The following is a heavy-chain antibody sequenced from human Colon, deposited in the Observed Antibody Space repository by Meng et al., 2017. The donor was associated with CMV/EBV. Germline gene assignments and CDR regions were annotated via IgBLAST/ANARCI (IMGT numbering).Heavy chain of an antibody. D-gene: IGHD6-25*01. J-gene: IGHJ4*02. V-gene: IGHV1-8*02. CDR1: GYTFTSYG. Sequence: ASVKVSCKASGYTFTSYGISWVRQAPGQGLEWMGWMNSNEGHTVYTPHLRGRVSMTRDTSSNTAYMELTSLKSDDTAVYFCARGSQSQRLLDYWGQGTLVTVSS. CDR3: ARGSQSQRLLDY. CDR2: MNSNEGHT.